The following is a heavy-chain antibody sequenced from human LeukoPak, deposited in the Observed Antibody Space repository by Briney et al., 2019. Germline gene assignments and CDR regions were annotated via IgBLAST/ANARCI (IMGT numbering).Heavy chain of an antibody. CDR3: ARAVSYDSSGYYRGGHFDY. CDR2: IKQDGSEK. J-gene: IGHJ4*02. CDR1: GFTFSSYW. D-gene: IGHD3-22*01. Sequence: GGSLRLSCAASGFTFSSYWMSWVRQAPGKGLEWVANIKQDGSEKYYVDSVKGRFTISRDNAKNSLYLQMNSLRAEDTAVYYCARAVSYDSSGYYRGGHFDYWGQGTLVTVSS. V-gene: IGHV3-7*01.